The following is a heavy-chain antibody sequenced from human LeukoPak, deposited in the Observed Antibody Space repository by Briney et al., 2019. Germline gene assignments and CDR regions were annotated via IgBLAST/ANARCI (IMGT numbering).Heavy chain of an antibody. D-gene: IGHD3-9*01. V-gene: IGHV4-34*01. CDR3: ARFLTGYPTAYYFDY. J-gene: IGHJ4*02. CDR2: INHSGST. CDR1: GGSFSGYY. Sequence: SETLSLTCAVYGGSFSGYYWSWIRQPPGKGLEWIGEINHSGSTNYNPSLKSRVTISVDTSKNQFSLKLSSVTAAATAVYYCARFLTGYPTAYYFDYWGQGTLVTVSS.